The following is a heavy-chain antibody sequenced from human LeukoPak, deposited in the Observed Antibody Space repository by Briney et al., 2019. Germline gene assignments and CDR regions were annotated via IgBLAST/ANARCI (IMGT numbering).Heavy chain of an antibody. CDR1: GFSLSTSGMR. CDR3: ARTLDGGYGSGAYFDY. V-gene: IGHV2-70*04. D-gene: IGHD3-3*01. Sequence: SGPALVKPTQTLTLTCTFSGFSLSTSGMRVSWIRQPPGKALEWLARIDWDDDKFYSTSLKTRLTISKDTSKNQMVLTMTNMDPVDTATYYCARTLDGGYGSGAYFDYWGQGTLVTVSS. CDR2: IDWDDDK. J-gene: IGHJ4*02.